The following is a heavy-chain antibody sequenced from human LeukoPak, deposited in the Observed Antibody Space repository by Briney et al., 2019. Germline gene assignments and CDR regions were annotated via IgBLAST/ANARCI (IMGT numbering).Heavy chain of an antibody. CDR2: ISTNNGNT. CDR1: GYTFTNFG. Sequence: GASVKVSCKASGYTFTNFGISWVRQAPGQGLQWMGWISTNNGNTDYAQNLQGRITMTIDTSTSTAYMELTSLRSDDTAIYYCARDWFSSGFPYYWGQGTLVTVSS. CDR3: ARDWFSSGFPYY. V-gene: IGHV1-18*01. J-gene: IGHJ4*02. D-gene: IGHD3-22*01.